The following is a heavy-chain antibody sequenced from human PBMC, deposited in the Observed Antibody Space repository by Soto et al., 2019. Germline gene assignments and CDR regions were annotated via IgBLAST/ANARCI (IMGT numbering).Heavy chain of an antibody. Sequence: SETLSLTCAVYGGSGGSFSGYYWSWIRQPPGKGLEWIGEINHSGSTNYNPSLKSRVTISVDKSKNQFSLKLSSVTAADTAVYYCAGPWAAPGDDYYYGMDVWGQGTTVTVSS. CDR2: INHSGST. CDR3: AGPWAAPGDDYYYGMDV. CDR1: GGSGGSFSGYY. J-gene: IGHJ6*02. D-gene: IGHD3-16*01. V-gene: IGHV4-34*01.